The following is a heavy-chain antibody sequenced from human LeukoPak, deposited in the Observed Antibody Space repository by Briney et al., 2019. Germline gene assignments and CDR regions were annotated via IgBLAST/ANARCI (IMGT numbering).Heavy chain of an antibody. D-gene: IGHD6-6*01. V-gene: IGHV3-33*01. CDR2: IWYDGSSK. Sequence: PGRSLRLSCAASGFTFSSHGMHWVRQAPGKGLEWEAVIWYDGSSKYYADSVKGRFTISRDNSKSTLYLQMNSLRAEDTAVYYCAREVGSSSSWGFDPWGQGTLVTVSS. CDR1: GFTFSSHG. J-gene: IGHJ5*02. CDR3: AREVGSSSSWGFDP.